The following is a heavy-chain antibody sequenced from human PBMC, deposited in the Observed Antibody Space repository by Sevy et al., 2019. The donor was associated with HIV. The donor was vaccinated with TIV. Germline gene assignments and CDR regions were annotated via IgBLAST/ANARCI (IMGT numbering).Heavy chain of an antibody. CDR3: ARGVDIYRDFWFDP. CDR1: GGSISSYY. V-gene: IGHV4-59*01. Sequence: SETLSLTCTVSGGSISSYYWSWIRQPPGKGLEWIGYIYYSGSTNYNPSLMSRVTISVDTSKNQFSLKLSSVTAADTAVYYCARGVDIYRDFWFDPWGQGTLVTVSS. J-gene: IGHJ5*02. D-gene: IGHD5-12*01. CDR2: IYYSGST.